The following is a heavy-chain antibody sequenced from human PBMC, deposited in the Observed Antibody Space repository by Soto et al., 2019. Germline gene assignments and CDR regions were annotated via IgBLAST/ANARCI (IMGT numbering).Heavy chain of an antibody. CDR3: ARGCWDPLSAFDV. Sequence: QVQLVQSGAEVKKPGSSVKVSCKASGGTFSSYTISWVRQAPGQGLEWMGRIIPILGIANYAQKFQGRVTVNAHKSTSPVYMQLSILRSEDTAVYYCARGCWDPLSAFDVWGQGAMVTVSS. CDR1: GGTFSSYT. J-gene: IGHJ3*01. D-gene: IGHD2-15*01. CDR2: IIPILGIA. V-gene: IGHV1-69*02.